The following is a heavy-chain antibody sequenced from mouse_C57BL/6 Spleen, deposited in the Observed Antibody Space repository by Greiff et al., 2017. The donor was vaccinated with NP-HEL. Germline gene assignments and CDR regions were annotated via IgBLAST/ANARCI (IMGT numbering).Heavy chain of an antibody. CDR1: GFSLTSYG. CDR2: IWSGGST. CDR3: ARMNYYGSSYAYYAMDY. D-gene: IGHD1-1*01. Sequence: VKLMESGPGLVQPSQSLSITCTVSGFSLTSYGVHWVRQSPGKGLEWLGVIWSGGSTDYNAAFISRLSISKDNSKSQVFFKMNSLQADDTAIYYCARMNYYGSSYAYYAMDYWGQGTSVTVSS. J-gene: IGHJ4*01. V-gene: IGHV2-2*01.